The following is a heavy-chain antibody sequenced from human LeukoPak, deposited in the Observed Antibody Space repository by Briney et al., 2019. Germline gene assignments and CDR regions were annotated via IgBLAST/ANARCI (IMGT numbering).Heavy chain of an antibody. J-gene: IGHJ4*02. D-gene: IGHD6-13*01. Sequence: PSETLSHTCTVSGGSISSYYWSWIRQPPGKGLEWIGYIYYSGSTNYNPSLKGRVTISVDTSKNQFSLKLSSVTAADTAVYYCAREAAAGTVDYWGQGTLVTVSS. CDR2: IYYSGST. CDR3: AREAAAGTVDY. V-gene: IGHV4-59*01. CDR1: GGSISSYY.